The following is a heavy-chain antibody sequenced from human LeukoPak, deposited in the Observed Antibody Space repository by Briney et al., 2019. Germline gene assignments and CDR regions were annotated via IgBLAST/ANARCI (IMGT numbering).Heavy chain of an antibody. CDR3: SGRSDSHSIY. Sequence: GGSLRLSCEASGFTFSHFWMNWVRQTPGKGLEWLANIKPDGTDKVYVDSVKGRFTISRDNAKNSVYLQLNSLRVEDTGVYYCSGRSDSHSIYWGQGTLVTVSS. D-gene: IGHD4-11*01. CDR1: GFTFSHFW. CDR2: IKPDGTDK. J-gene: IGHJ4*02. V-gene: IGHV3-7*01.